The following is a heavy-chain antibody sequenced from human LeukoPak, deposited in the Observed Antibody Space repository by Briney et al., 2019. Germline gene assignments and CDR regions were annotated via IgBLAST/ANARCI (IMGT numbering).Heavy chain of an antibody. J-gene: IGHJ4*02. CDR3: VRVAGARSFDY. D-gene: IGHD6-19*01. CDR2: IYYSGST. CDR1: GGSISSGGYY. Sequence: TLSLTCTVSGGSISSGGYYWSWIRQHPGKGLEWIGYIYYSGSTYYNPSLKSRVTISVDTSKNQFSLKLSSVTAADTAVYYCVRVAGARSFDYWGQGTLVTVSS. V-gene: IGHV4-31*03.